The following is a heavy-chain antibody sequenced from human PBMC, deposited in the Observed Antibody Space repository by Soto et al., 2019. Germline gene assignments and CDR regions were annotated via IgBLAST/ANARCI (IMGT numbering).Heavy chain of an antibody. Sequence: EVELVESGGGLVQPGGSLRLSCVVSGRTISKFWMTWVRQGPGRGLEWVASIKEDGSEKYYVHSVGGRFTIYRDNARNSVYLLMNSLRAEDAAVYYCARTDFWSGSDFWGQGTLVTVSS. J-gene: IGHJ4*02. V-gene: IGHV3-7*01. CDR2: IKEDGSEK. CDR1: GRTISKFW. D-gene: IGHD3-3*01. CDR3: ARTDFWSGSDF.